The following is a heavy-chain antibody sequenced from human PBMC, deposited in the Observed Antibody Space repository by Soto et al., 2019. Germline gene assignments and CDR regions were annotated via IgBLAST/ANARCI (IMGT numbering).Heavy chain of an antibody. D-gene: IGHD6-19*01. Sequence: PSETLSLTCTVSGGSIYTSSWTWLRQPAGKGLEWIGHIYSSGSANYNPSLKSRVYMSVDTSKNQFSLKLRSVTAADTAVYYCARRRRYSSGYFDYWGRGTMVAVS. CDR2: IYSSGSA. CDR3: ARRRRYSSGYFDY. V-gene: IGHV4-4*07. CDR1: GGSIYTSS. J-gene: IGHJ4*02.